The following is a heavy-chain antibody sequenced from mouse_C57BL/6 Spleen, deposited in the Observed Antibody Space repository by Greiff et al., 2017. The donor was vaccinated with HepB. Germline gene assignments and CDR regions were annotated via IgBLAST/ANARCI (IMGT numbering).Heavy chain of an antibody. CDR1: GYTFTSYT. CDR3: ARGAYYSNYGFDY. V-gene: IGHV1-4*01. CDR2: INPSSGYT. Sequence: VQLQQSGAELARPGASVKMSCKASGYTFTSYTMHWVKQRPGQGLEWIGYINPSSGYTKYNQKFKDKATLTADKSSSTAYMQLSSLTSEDSAVYHCARGAYYSNYGFDYWGQGTTLTVSS. D-gene: IGHD2-5*01. J-gene: IGHJ2*01.